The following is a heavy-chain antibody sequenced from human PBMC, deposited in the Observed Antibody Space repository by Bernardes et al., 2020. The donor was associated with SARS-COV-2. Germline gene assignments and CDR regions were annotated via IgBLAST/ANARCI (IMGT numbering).Heavy chain of an antibody. CDR1: GLSRYW. CDR3: ARDFGGASDY. CDR2: IETDGSRI. J-gene: IGHJ4*02. V-gene: IGHV3-74*01. Sequence: GGSLRLSCVASGLSRYWMHWVRHAPVQGLVWVSRIETDGSRIDYADSVRGRFTISRDNAKDTLYLQMNSLTADDTAVYYCARDFGGASDYWGQGTLVTVSS. D-gene: IGHD2-21*01.